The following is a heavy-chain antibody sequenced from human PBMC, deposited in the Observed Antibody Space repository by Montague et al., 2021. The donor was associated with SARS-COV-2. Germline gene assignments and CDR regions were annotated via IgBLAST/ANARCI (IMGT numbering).Heavy chain of an antibody. CDR3: ARRITIYAFDI. Sequence: PALVKPTQTLKLTCTFSGFSLSTSGAGVGWIRQPPGKALEWLALIYWDDDKRYSPSLKSRLTITKDTSKNQVVLTMANMDPVDTATYYCARRITIYAFDIWGQGTMVTVSS. J-gene: IGHJ3*02. V-gene: IGHV2-5*02. D-gene: IGHD3-3*01. CDR2: IYWDDDK. CDR1: GFSLSTSGAG.